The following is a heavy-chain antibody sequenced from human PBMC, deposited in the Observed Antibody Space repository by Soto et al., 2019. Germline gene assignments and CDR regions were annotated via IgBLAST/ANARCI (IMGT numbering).Heavy chain of an antibody. V-gene: IGHV1-18*01. CDR1: GYTFTSYG. Sequence: QVQLVQSGTEVKKPGASVKVSCKASGYTFTSYGLRWVRQAPGQGLEWMGWISAYNGNTNYAQTLQGRVTMTTDTSTSPAYMELRSLRSDDTAVDYCARDGIAVNYFDYWGQGTLVTVSS. CDR3: ARDGIAVNYFDY. J-gene: IGHJ4*02. D-gene: IGHD6-19*01. CDR2: ISAYNGNT.